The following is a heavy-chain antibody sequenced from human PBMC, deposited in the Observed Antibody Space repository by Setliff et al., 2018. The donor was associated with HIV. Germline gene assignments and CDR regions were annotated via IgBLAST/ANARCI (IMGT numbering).Heavy chain of an antibody. V-gene: IGHV4-59*01. CDR1: GVSISYYH. D-gene: IGHD3-16*01. Sequence: SETLSLNCTVSGVSISYYHWSWIRQPPGKGLEWIGYISYTGNTNYDPSLASRVTMSIDTSKMQFSLKLTSVSAADTAVYYCANMGGRYVGYFESWGQGTLVTVS. CDR2: ISYTGNT. J-gene: IGHJ4*02. CDR3: ANMGGRYVGYFES.